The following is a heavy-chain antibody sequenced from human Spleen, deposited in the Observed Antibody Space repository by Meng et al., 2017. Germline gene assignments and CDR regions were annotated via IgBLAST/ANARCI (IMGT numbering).Heavy chain of an antibody. V-gene: IGHV4-39*07. J-gene: IGHJ5*02. Sequence: GSLRLSCTVSGGSISSSSYYWGWIRQPPGKGLEWIGSIYYSGSTYYNPSLKSRVTISVDTSKNQFSLKLSSVTAADTAVYYCARDTKTGSGYYDSSGYYAWGQGTLVTVSS. CDR1: GGSISSSSYY. D-gene: IGHD3-22*01. CDR3: ARDTKTGSGYYDSSGYYA. CDR2: IYYSGST.